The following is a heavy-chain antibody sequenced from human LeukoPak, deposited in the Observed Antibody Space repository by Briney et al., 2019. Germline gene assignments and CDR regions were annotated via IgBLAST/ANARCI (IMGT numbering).Heavy chain of an antibody. CDR3: ANGVPLDAFDI. J-gene: IGHJ3*02. CDR1: GFTFSSYA. Sequence: GGSLRLSCAASGFTFSSYAMSWGRQAPGKGLEGGSAISGSGGSTYYADSVKGRFTISRDHSKNTLYLQMNSLSAEDTAVCYCANGVPLDAFDIWGQGTMVTVSS. V-gene: IGHV3-23*01. CDR2: ISGSGGST. D-gene: IGHD2-8*01.